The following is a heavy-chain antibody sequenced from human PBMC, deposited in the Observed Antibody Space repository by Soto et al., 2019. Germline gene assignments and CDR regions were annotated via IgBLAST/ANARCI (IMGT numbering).Heavy chain of an antibody. V-gene: IGHV4-39*01. CDR3: AAGGGLPRYY. Sequence: SETLSLTCTVSGGSVSTSSYYWGWIRQPPGRGLEWIGTVYYTGSTYYNPSLNNRVTISVDSSRNQFSLKLSSVTAADTAVYYCAAGGGLPRYYWGQGTLVTVSS. D-gene: IGHD5-12*01. J-gene: IGHJ4*02. CDR2: VYYTGST. CDR1: GGSVSTSSYY.